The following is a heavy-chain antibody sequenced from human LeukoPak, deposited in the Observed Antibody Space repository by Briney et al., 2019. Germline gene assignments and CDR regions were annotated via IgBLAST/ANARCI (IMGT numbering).Heavy chain of an antibody. CDR2: INPNSGGT. V-gene: IGHV1-2*04. J-gene: IGHJ6*02. CDR1: GYTFTGYY. CDR3: AREERTIWFGERYYGMDV. D-gene: IGHD3-10*01. Sequence: GASVKVSCKASGYTFTGYYMHWVRQAPGQGLEWMGWINPNSGGTNYAQKFQGWVTMTRDTSTSTAYMELSRLRSDDTAVYYCAREERTIWFGERYYGMDVWGQGTTVTVSS.